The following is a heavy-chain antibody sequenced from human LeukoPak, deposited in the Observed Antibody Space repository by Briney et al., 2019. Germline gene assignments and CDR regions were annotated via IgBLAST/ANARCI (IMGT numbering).Heavy chain of an antibody. Sequence: GGSLRLSCAASGFTFSSYGMHWVRQAPGKGLEWVAVIWYDGSNKYYADSVEGRFTISRDNSKNTLYLQMNSLRAEDTAVYYCARDDDSSGSTDYWGQGTLVTVSS. CDR3: ARDDDSSGSTDY. CDR1: GFTFSSYG. CDR2: IWYDGSNK. D-gene: IGHD3-22*01. J-gene: IGHJ4*02. V-gene: IGHV3-33*01.